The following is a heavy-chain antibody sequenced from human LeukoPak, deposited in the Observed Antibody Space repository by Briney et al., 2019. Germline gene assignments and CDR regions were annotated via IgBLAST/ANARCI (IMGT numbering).Heavy chain of an antibody. D-gene: IGHD4-23*01. J-gene: IGHJ4*02. V-gene: IGHV3-64D*06. CDR2: ITGDGGRT. CDR1: GFTFADFT. CDR3: VKDPFYGGNPLYYFDY. Sequence: PGGSLRLSCSASGFTFADFTMSWFRQSPGKGLECVSAITGDGGRTYYADSVKGRFTISRGNSKNTLYLQMNSLRAEDTAVYYCVKDPFYGGNPLYYFDYWGQGTLVTVSP.